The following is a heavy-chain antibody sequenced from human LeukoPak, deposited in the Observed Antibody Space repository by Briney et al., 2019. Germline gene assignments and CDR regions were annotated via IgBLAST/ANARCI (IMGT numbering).Heavy chain of an antibody. J-gene: IGHJ4*02. CDR2: FDPEDGER. CDR1: GYTLTELS. Sequence: ASVNVSFKVSGYTLTELSMHWGRHAPAKGLEWMGVFDPEDGERIYSQKFQGRVTLNEDTSTDTAYMELSSLRSEDKAVYSCAPLPGYWGQGTMVTVSS. D-gene: IGHD3-16*02. CDR3: APLPGY. V-gene: IGHV1-24*01.